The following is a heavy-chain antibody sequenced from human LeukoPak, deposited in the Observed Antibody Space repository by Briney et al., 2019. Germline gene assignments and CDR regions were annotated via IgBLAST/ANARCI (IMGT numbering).Heavy chain of an antibody. D-gene: IGHD3-10*01. V-gene: IGHV3-7*01. Sequence: GGSLRLSCAASGFTFSAYWMTWVRQAPGKGLEWVANINEGSNLKMYVDSVKGRFTISRDYTTNSLYLQMDSLRAEDTAVYYCARGKEVITMLRGLKPGYYFDYWGQGTLVTVSS. CDR1: GFTFSAYW. CDR2: INEGSNLK. CDR3: ARGKEVITMLRGLKPGYYFDY. J-gene: IGHJ4*02.